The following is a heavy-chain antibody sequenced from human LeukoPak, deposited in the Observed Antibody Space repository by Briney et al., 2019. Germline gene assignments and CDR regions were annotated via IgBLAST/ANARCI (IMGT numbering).Heavy chain of an antibody. CDR1: GGSISSYY. Sequence: SETLSLTCTVSGGSISSYYWSWIRQPPGKGLEWIGYIYYSGNTNYNPSLKSRVTISVDTSKNQFSLKLSSVTAADTAVYYCARGGYYYDSSGYWGAFDNWGQGTMVTVSS. CDR2: IYYSGNT. V-gene: IGHV4-59*08. J-gene: IGHJ3*02. CDR3: ARGGYYYDSSGYWGAFDN. D-gene: IGHD3-22*01.